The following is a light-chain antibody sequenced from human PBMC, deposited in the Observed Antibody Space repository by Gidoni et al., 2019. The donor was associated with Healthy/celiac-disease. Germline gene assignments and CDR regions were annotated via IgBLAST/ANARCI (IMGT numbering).Light chain of an antibody. J-gene: IGKJ1*01. CDR3: QQYGSSSLT. V-gene: IGKV3-20*01. CDR1: QSVSSSY. Sequence: EIVLTQSPGTLSLSPGERATLSCRASQSVSSSYVAWYQKKPGQAPRLLIYGASSRATGIPDRFSGSGPGTDFTLTISRLEPEDFAVYYCQQYGSSSLTFGQGTKVEIK. CDR2: GAS.